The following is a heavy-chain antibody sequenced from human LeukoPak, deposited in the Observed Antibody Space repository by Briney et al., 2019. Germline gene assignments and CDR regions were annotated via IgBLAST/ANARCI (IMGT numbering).Heavy chain of an antibody. D-gene: IGHD1-26*01. CDR3: ARRIVGVIDAFDY. V-gene: IGHV4-39*01. CDR1: GGSISSPISY. CDR2: VLHSGAP. J-gene: IGHJ4*02. Sequence: PSETLSLTCTVSGGSISSPISYWGWIRQPPGKGLEWIATVLHSGAPFYSPPLEGRLTISIDTSTNQFSLKMTSMTAADTAVYYCARRIVGVIDAFDYGGQGALVTVSS.